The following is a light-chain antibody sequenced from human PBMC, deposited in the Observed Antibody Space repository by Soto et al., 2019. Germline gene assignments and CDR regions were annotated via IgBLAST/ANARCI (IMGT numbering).Light chain of an antibody. CDR3: SSYTSSSTWV. J-gene: IGLJ3*02. CDR2: EVS. V-gene: IGLV2-14*01. Sequence: SALTQPASVSGSPGQSITISCTGTSSDIGGYNYVSWCQQHPGKAPKLMIYEVSNRPSGVSNRFSGSKSGNTASLTISGLQAEDEADYYCSSYTSSSTWVFGGGTKLTVL. CDR1: SSDIGGYNY.